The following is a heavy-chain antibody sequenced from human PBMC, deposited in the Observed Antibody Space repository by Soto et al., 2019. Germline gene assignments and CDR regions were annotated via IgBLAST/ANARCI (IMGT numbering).Heavy chain of an antibody. V-gene: IGHV4-34*01. CDR2: INHSGST. D-gene: IGHD2-2*01. Sequence: SETLSLTCAVYGGSFSGYYWSWIRQPPGKGLEWIGEINHSGSTNYNPSLKSRVTISVDTSKNQFSLKLSSVTAADTAVYYCARGRLCSRTNCYVDIMDIWGQGTTVTVSS. J-gene: IGHJ6*02. CDR3: ARGRLCSRTNCYVDIMDI. CDR1: GGSFSGYY.